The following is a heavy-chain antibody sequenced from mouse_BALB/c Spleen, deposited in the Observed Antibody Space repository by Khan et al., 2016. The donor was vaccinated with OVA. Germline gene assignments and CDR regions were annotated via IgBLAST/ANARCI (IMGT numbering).Heavy chain of an antibody. J-gene: IGHJ1*01. CDR2: INTYTGEP. D-gene: IGHD1-1*02. CDR3: ASGGYWYFDV. CDR1: GYTFTNYG. Sequence: QLVQSGPELKKPGETVKISCKASGYTFTNYGMNWVKQAPGKGLKWMGWINTYTGEPTYADDFKGRFVFSLETSASTAYLQINNLKNEDTATYCCASGGYWYFDVWGAGTTVTVSS. V-gene: IGHV9-3-1*01.